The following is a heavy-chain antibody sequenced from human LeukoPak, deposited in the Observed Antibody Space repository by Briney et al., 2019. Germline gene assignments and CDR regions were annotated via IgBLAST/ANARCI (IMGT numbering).Heavy chain of an antibody. CDR3: AKVPVRHSSGWTPVDY. CDR2: ISSSSSTI. V-gene: IGHV3-48*01. Sequence: GSLRLSCAASGFTFSTYSMNWVRQAPGKGLEWVSYISSSSSTIYYAASVKGRFTISRDNAKNSLYLQMNSLRAEDTAVYYCAKVPVRHSSGWTPVDYWGQGTLVTVSS. J-gene: IGHJ4*02. CDR1: GFTFSTYS. D-gene: IGHD6-19*01.